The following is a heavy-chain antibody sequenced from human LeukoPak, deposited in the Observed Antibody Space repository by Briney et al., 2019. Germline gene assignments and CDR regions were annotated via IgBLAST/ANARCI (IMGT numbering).Heavy chain of an antibody. D-gene: IGHD2-2*01. CDR3: AKDRVVVVRLLWY. V-gene: IGHV3-23*01. CDR1: GFTFSSYA. CDR2: ISGSGGST. Sequence: GGSLILSCAASGFTFSSYAMSWVRQAPGKGLEWVSAISGSGGSTYYADSVKGRFTISRDNSKNTLYLQMNSLRAEDTAVYYCAKDRVVVVRLLWYWGQGTLVTVSS. J-gene: IGHJ4*02.